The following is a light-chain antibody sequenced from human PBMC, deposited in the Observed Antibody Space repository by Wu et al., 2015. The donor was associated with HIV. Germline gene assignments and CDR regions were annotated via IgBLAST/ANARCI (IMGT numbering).Light chain of an antibody. Sequence: DIQMAQSPSFVSASVGDRVTITCRASQDISSWLAWYRQKPGKAPELLIYAASILRTGVPSRFSGSGSGTDFTLTISLQPEDFATYYCQQTHSFPVSFGGGTKVEI. CDR3: QQTHSFPVS. CDR1: QDISSW. V-gene: IGKV1-12*01. CDR2: AAS. J-gene: IGKJ4*01.